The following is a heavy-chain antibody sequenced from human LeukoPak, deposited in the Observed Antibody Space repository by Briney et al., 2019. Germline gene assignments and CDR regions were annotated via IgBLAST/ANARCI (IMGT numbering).Heavy chain of an antibody. CDR3: AKGSYYDSSGSFYFDY. J-gene: IGHJ4*02. Sequence: GGSLRLSCAASGFTFSSYAMSWVRQAPGKGLEWVSGISGSGDNTYYADSVKGRFTISRVNSKNTLYVQVNSLGTEDTAAYYCAKGSYYDSSGSFYFDYWGQGTLVTVSS. V-gene: IGHV3-23*01. CDR2: ISGSGDNT. CDR1: GFTFSSYA. D-gene: IGHD3-22*01.